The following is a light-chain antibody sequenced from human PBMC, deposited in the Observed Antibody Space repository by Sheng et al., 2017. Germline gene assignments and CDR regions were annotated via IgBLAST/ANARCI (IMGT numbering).Light chain of an antibody. CDR2: DVH. Sequence: QSALTQPASMSGSPGQTITIACIGSISDIGGFGFVSWYQQRPGKAPRLIVYDVHNRPSRVSVRFSGSKSGNTAYLTISGLQAGDEADYYCSSYAGSNNVFGTGTKVTVL. J-gene: IGLJ1*01. CDR1: ISDIGGFGF. CDR3: SSYAGSNNV. V-gene: IGLV2-14*01.